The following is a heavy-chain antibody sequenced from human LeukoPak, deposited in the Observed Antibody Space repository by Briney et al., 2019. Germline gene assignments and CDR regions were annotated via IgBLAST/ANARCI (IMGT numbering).Heavy chain of an antibody. V-gene: IGHV4-59*01. Sequence: SETLSLTCTVSGVSISSYYWSWIRQPPGKGLEWVGYIYYSGSTNYNPSLKSRVTISVDTSKNQFSLKLSSVTAADTAVYYCAREAVVHGGDAFDIWGQGTMVTVS. CDR2: IYYSGST. CDR1: GVSISSYY. CDR3: AREAVVHGGDAFDI. D-gene: IGHD6-19*01. J-gene: IGHJ3*02.